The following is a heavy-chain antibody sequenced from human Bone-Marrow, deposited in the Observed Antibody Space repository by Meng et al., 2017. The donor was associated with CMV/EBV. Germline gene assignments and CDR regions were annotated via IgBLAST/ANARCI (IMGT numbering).Heavy chain of an antibody. D-gene: IGHD3-22*01. V-gene: IGHV3-53*01. J-gene: IGHJ4*02. CDR2: IYSGGST. CDR3: AKIMGGYYDSSGYYRKYYFDY. Sequence: SNYLRWVRPAPGKGLEWVSVIYSGGSTYYADSVKGRFTISRDNSKNTLYVQMNSLRAEDTAVYYCAKIMGGYYDSSGYYRKYYFDYWGQGTLVTVSS. CDR1: SNY.